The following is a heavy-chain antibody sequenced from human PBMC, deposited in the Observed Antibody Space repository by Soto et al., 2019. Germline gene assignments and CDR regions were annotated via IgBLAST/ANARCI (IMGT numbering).Heavy chain of an antibody. V-gene: IGHV3-7*03. CDR2: INKDGSQK. CDR3: VRELGLAY. D-gene: IGHD7-27*01. CDR1: GFTLSNYW. Sequence: PGGSLRLSCAASGFTLSNYWMTWVRQAPGKGPEWVANINKDGSQKNYVDSVKGRFTIARDNGQNSLSLQINSLRVGDTAVYYCVRELGLAYWGQGALVTVSS. J-gene: IGHJ4*02.